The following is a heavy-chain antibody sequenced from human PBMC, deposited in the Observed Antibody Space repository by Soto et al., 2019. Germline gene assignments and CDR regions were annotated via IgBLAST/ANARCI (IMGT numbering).Heavy chain of an antibody. Sequence: QVHLVQSGAEVKKPGASVKVSCKGSGYIFTTYGITWVRQAPGQGLEWMGWISAHNGNTNYAQKLQGRVTVTRHTSTSTAYMELRNLRSDDTAVYYCARGRYGDYWGQGALVTVSS. J-gene: IGHJ4*02. V-gene: IGHV1-18*01. CDR1: GYIFTTYG. CDR3: ARGRYGDY. D-gene: IGHD1-1*01. CDR2: ISAHNGNT.